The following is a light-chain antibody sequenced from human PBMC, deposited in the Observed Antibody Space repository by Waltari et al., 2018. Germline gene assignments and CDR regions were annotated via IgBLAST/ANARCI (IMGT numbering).Light chain of an antibody. CDR2: DVN. CDR3: LSFRGGNTWV. J-gene: IGLJ2*01. CDR1: SNDVGGYND. V-gene: IGLV2-11*01. Sequence: QAALTQPPSVSKSLGQAVTISCTGTSNDVGGYNDRSWYQQYPGTAPRLVIYDVNIRPSGVSDRFSGSKSGKTASLTISGLQAEDEADYYCLSFRGGNTWVFGGGTRLTVL.